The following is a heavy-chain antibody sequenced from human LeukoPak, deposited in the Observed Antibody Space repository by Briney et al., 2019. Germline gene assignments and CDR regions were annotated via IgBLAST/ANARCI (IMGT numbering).Heavy chain of an antibody. CDR3: ARDVMAAAGRDAFDI. CDR2: ISSSGSTV. Sequence: GGSLRLSCAASGFTFSSYEMNWVRQAPGKGLEWVSYISSSGSTVYYADSVKGRFTISRDNAKNSLYLQMNSLRAEDTAVYYCARDVMAAAGRDAFDIWGQGTMVTVSS. D-gene: IGHD6-13*01. J-gene: IGHJ3*02. V-gene: IGHV3-48*03. CDR1: GFTFSSYE.